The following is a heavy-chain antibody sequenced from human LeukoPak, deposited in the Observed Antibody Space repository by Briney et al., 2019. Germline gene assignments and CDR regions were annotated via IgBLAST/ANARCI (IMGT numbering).Heavy chain of an antibody. D-gene: IGHD2-2*02. J-gene: IGHJ3*02. Sequence: GASVKVSCKASGYTFTGYYMHWVRQAPGQGLEWMGWINPNSGNTGYAQKFQGRVTMTRNTSISTAYMELSSLRSEDTAVYYCASRYCSSTSCYSGAFDIWGQGTMVTVSS. CDR1: GYTFTGYY. CDR3: ASRYCSSTSCYSGAFDI. V-gene: IGHV1-8*02. CDR2: INPNSGNT.